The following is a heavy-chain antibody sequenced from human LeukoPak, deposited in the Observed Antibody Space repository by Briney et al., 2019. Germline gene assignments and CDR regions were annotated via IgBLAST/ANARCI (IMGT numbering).Heavy chain of an antibody. V-gene: IGHV4-4*07. D-gene: IGHD6-13*01. CDR2: IYTSGST. J-gene: IGHJ4*02. CDR3: ARVGGYSSSWYLTFDY. CDR1: SGSISSYY. Sequence: PSETLSLTCTVSSGSISSYYWSWIRQPAGKGREWIGRIYTSGSTNYNPSLKSRVTMSVDTSKNQFSLKLSSVTAADTAVYYCARVGGYSSSWYLTFDYWGQGTLVTVSS.